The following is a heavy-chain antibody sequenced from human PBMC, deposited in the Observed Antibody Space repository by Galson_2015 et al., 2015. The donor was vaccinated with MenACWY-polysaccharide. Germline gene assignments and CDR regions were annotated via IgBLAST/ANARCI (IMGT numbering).Heavy chain of an antibody. Sequence: SLRLSCAASASRLSHSGMHWVRQAPGKGLEWVAVIPSDGSKIIYEESVKGRFTISRDSSKNPLFLEMNSLGAEDTAVYYCAREGSRIVFHAFDTWGRGTMVTVSS. CDR1: ASRLSHSG. V-gene: IGHV3-33*01. CDR2: IPSDGSKI. D-gene: IGHD6-13*01. J-gene: IGHJ3*02. CDR3: AREGSRIVFHAFDT.